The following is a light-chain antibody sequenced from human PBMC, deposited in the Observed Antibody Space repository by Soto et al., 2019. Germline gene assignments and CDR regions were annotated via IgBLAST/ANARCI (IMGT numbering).Light chain of an antibody. CDR2: GAS. J-gene: IGKJ5*01. Sequence: EIVLTQSPGTLSLSPGERATLYCRASQSVSSSYLAWYQQKPGQAPRLLIYGASSRATGIPDRFSGSGSGTDFTLTISRLEPEDFAVYYCQQYGSSPSITFGQGTDWRL. V-gene: IGKV3-20*01. CDR3: QQYGSSPSIT. CDR1: QSVSSSY.